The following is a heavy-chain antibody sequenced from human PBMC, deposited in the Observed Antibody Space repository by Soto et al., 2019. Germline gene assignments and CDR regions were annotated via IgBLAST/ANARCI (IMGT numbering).Heavy chain of an antibody. V-gene: IGHV1-69*01. CDR1: GGTFSSYA. J-gene: IGHJ6*02. Sequence: QVQLVESGGGVVQTGSSVKVSCKASGGTFSSYAISWVRQAPGQGLEWMGGIISIFGTANYAQKFQGRVTITADESTSTAYMELSSLRSEDTAVDYCARERSYDFWSGRYTEIWGQGTTVTVSS. CDR3: ARERSYDFWSGRYTEI. CDR2: IISIFGTA. D-gene: IGHD3-3*01.